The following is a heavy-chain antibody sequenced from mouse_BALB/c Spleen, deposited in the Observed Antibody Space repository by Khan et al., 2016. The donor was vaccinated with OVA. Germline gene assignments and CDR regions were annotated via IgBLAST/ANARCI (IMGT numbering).Heavy chain of an antibody. Sequence: VQLQESGPGLVAPSQSLSITCTILGFSLTNYGIHWVRQPPGKGLEWLVVIWSDGSTTYNSALKSRLSISKDNSKSQVFLKMNSLQTDDAAMYYWARQPYYHYYNMDYWGQGTSVTVSS. D-gene: IGHD2-10*01. CDR2: IWSDGST. J-gene: IGHJ4*01. CDR1: GFSLTNYG. CDR3: ARQPYYHYYNMDY. V-gene: IGHV2-6-1*01.